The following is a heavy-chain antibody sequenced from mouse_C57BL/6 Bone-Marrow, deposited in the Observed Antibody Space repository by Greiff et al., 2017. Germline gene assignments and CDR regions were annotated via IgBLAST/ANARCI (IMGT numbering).Heavy chain of an antibody. CDR2: IYPGSGST. J-gene: IGHJ3*01. CDR3: ATPWDGYCEWFAY. CDR1: GYTFTSYW. D-gene: IGHD2-3*01. V-gene: IGHV1-55*01. Sequence: QVQLQQPGAELVKPGASVKMSCKASGYTFTSYWIPWVKQRPGQGLEWIGEIYPGSGSTNYNEKFKSKATLTVATSSSTAYMQLSSLTSGDSAVYYCATPWDGYCEWFAYWGQGTLVTVSA.